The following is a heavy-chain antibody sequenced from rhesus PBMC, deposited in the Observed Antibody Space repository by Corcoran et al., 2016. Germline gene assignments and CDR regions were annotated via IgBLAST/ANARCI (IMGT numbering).Heavy chain of an antibody. CDR3: ATVKGS. CDR1: GYTFTDYY. CDR2: LDPEDSEA. V-gene: IGHV1-111*02. Sequence: EVQLVQSGAEVKKPGASVKISCKASGYTFTDYYLHWVRQAPGKGLEWMGSLDPEDSEARHAQKFQDRVTITADTSAGTAYMELSSLRCEDAAVYYCATVKGSWGQGVLVTVSS. J-gene: IGHJ4*01.